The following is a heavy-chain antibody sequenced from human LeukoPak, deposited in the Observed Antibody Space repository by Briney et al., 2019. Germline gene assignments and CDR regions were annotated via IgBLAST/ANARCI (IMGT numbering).Heavy chain of an antibody. CDR1: GFTFSSYG. V-gene: IGHV3-33*01. CDR3: ARDTKYAFDN. Sequence: GGSLRLSCAASGFTFSSYGMHWVRQAPGKGLEWVAVIWYDGSNKYYADSVKGRFTISRDNSKYTLYLQMNSLRVEDTAVYYCARDTKYAFDNWGQGTLVTVSS. J-gene: IGHJ4*02. CDR2: IWYDGSNK. D-gene: IGHD2-2*01.